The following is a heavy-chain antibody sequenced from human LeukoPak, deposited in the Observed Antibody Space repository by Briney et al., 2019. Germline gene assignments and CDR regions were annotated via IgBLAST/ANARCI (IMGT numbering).Heavy chain of an antibody. CDR1: GFTFSDYY. J-gene: IGHJ4*02. Sequence: GGSLRLSCAASGFTFSDYYMSWIRQAPGKGLEWVSYISSSGNTTYHADSVKGRFTISRDNAKNSLYLQMSSLRAEDTAVYYCARDRGADAFDYWGQGTLVTVSS. CDR3: ARDRGADAFDY. CDR2: ISSSGNTT. V-gene: IGHV3-11*04. D-gene: IGHD6-19*01.